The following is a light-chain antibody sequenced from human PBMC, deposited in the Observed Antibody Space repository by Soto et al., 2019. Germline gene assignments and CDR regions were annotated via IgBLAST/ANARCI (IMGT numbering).Light chain of an antibody. Sequence: EIVLTQSPVTLSLSPGERATLSCRASQSVSSSYLAWYQQKPGQAPRLLIYGASSRVTGIPDRFSGSGSGTYFTLTISRLEPEDFAVYYCQQGSTFGQGTKLEIK. CDR1: QSVSSSY. J-gene: IGKJ2*01. CDR3: QQGST. V-gene: IGKV3-20*01. CDR2: GAS.